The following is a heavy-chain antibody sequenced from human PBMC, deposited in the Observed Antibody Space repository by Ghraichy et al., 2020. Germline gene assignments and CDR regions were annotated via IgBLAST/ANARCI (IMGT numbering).Heavy chain of an antibody. CDR3: ARAQYGDYSDFCFDI. J-gene: IGHJ5*01. CDR2: IKTDGSVT. CDR1: GFTFSRYW. Sequence: GGSLRLSCGASGFTFSRYWMHWVRQAPEKGLVWVSRIKTDGSVTAYADSVKGRFRISRDNAKNMLYLQMNSLRVEDTAVYYCARAQYGDYSDFCFDIWGHGSLVTVSS. D-gene: IGHD3/OR15-3a*01. V-gene: IGHV3-74*01.